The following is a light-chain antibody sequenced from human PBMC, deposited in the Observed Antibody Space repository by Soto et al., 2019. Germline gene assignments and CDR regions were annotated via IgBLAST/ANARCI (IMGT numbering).Light chain of an antibody. CDR2: AAS. CDR1: QTIMTY. V-gene: IGKV1-39*01. CDR3: QQSYNSPQT. Sequence: DIQMTQSPSSLSASVGDEVTITYRASQTIMTYLNWYQLKPGKPPRLLIYAASSLQSGVPSRFSGSGSGTDFTLTISSLRPEDFATYSCQQSYNSPQTFGRGTKVDI. J-gene: IGKJ1*01.